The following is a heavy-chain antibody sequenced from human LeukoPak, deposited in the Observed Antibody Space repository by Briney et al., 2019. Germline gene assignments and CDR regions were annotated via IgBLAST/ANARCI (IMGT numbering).Heavy chain of an antibody. J-gene: IGHJ4*02. CDR1: GFTFDDYA. CDR3: AKDFEYYDFWSGYSWDY. V-gene: IGHV3-23*01. CDR2: ISGSGGST. D-gene: IGHD3-3*01. Sequence: GGSLRLSCAASGFTFDDYAMHWVRQAPGKGLEWVSAISGSGGSTYYADSVKGRFTISRDNSKNTLYLQMNSLRAEDTAVYYCAKDFEYYDFWSGYSWDYWGQGTLVTVSS.